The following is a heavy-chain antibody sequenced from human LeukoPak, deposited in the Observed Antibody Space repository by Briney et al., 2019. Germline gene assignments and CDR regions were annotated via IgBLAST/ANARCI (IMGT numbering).Heavy chain of an antibody. CDR2: IYYTGST. V-gene: IGHV4-59*12. J-gene: IGHJ3*02. CDR3: ARDKSAVTGTDAFDI. D-gene: IGHD6-19*01. Sequence: PSETLSFTCTVSGGSISSSYWSWIRQPPKKGLEWIGYIYYTGSTNYNPSLKSRVTISVDTSKNQFSLKLSSVTAADTAVYYCARDKSAVTGTDAFDIWGQGTMVTVSS. CDR1: GGSISSSY.